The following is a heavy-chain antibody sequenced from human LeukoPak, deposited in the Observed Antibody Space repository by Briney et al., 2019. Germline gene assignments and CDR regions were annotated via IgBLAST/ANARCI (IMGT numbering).Heavy chain of an antibody. CDR3: AGRAPSDYDTYWYFDL. Sequence: SETLSLTCTVSGASTSSSYWSWIPQAPGKGLEWIGYIDYSGNTDYNPSLKSRLTLSVDMSKSQFSLELTSVLAAGTAIYYCAGRAPSDYDTYWYFDLSGRGTLVTVSS. CDR2: IDYSGNT. D-gene: IGHD5-12*01. CDR1: GASTSSSY. V-gene: IGHV4-59*01. J-gene: IGHJ2*01.